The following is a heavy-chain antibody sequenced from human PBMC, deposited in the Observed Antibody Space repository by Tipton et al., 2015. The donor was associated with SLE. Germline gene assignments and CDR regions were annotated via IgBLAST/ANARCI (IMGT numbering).Heavy chain of an antibody. V-gene: IGHV4-34*01. CDR2: TNPSGNT. J-gene: IGHJ5*02. CDR1: GGSFSGYS. Sequence: TLSLTCAVYGGSFSGYSWSWIRQPPGKGLEWIGQTNPSGNTNYNPSLKSRVTISVDTSNNQLSLKLTSVTAADTAVYYCARDLNWDDIGNWFDPWGQGVLVTVSS. CDR3: ARDLNWDDIGNWFDP. D-gene: IGHD1-1*01.